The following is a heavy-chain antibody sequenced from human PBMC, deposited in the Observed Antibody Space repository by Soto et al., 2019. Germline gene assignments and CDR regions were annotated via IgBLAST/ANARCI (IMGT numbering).Heavy chain of an antibody. J-gene: IGHJ4*02. CDR1: GGSISSGGYY. CDR3: AYYDFWSGDFDY. Sequence: SETLSLTCTVSGGSISSGGYYWSWIRQHPGKGLEWIGYIYYSGSTYYNPSLKSRVTISVDTSKNQFSLKLSSVTAADTAVYYCAYYDFWSGDFDYWGQGTLVTVSS. CDR2: IYYSGST. V-gene: IGHV4-31*03. D-gene: IGHD3-3*01.